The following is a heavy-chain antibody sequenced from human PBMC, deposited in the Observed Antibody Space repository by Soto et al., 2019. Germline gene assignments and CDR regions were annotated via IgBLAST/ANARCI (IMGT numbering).Heavy chain of an antibody. D-gene: IGHD3-10*01. CDR1: GYTFTNYD. CDR2: ISTYTGNT. CDR3: ARGYYYGSGRPTPGGMDV. V-gene: IGHV1-18*01. Sequence: QVHLVQSGAEVKKPGASVKVSCKASGYTFTNYDINWVRQAPGQGLEWMAWISTYTGNTNYAQKLQGRVTMTTDTSTSTAYMELRSLRSDDTAVYYCARGYYYGSGRPTPGGMDVWGQWTTVTVSS. J-gene: IGHJ6*02.